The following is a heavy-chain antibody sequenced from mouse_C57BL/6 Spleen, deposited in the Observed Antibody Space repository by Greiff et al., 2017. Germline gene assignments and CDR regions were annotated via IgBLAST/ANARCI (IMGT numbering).Heavy chain of an antibody. J-gene: IGHJ4*01. CDR3: ARGAAQARAMDY. D-gene: IGHD3-2*02. V-gene: IGHV5-12*01. CDR2: ISNGGGST. Sequence: EVKLMESGGGLVQPGGSLKLSCAASGFTFSDYYMYWVRQTPEKRLEWVAYISNGGGSTYYPDTVKGRFTISRDNAKNTLYLQMSRLKSEDTAMYYCARGAAQARAMDYWGQGTSVTVSS. CDR1: GFTFSDYY.